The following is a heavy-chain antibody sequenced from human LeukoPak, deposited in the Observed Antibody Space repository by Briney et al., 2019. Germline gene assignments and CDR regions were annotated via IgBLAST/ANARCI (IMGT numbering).Heavy chain of an antibody. D-gene: IGHD3-9*01. CDR3: AKTAGYYDMDV. J-gene: IGHJ6*02. CDR1: EFTFSAYG. V-gene: IGHV3-48*04. Sequence: AGSLSLSCAASEFTFSAYGMNWVRQVPGKGLEWVSYINSSSDTIYYTDPVKGRFTTSRDNAKDSLYLQMNSLRAEDTAVYYCAKTAGYYDMDVWGQGTTVTVSS. CDR2: INSSSDTI.